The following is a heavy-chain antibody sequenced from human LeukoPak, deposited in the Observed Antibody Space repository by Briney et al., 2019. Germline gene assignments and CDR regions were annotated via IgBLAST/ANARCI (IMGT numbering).Heavy chain of an antibody. V-gene: IGHV4-38-2*02. CDR2: IYHSGST. J-gene: IGHJ4*02. Sequence: SETLSLTCTVSGYSISSGYYWGWIRQPPGKGLEWIGSIYHSGSTYYNPSLKSRVTISVDTSKNQFSLKLSSVTAADTAVYYCAREGYSYGRYFDYWGQGTLVTVSS. CDR3: AREGYSYGRYFDY. CDR1: GYSISSGYY. D-gene: IGHD5-18*01.